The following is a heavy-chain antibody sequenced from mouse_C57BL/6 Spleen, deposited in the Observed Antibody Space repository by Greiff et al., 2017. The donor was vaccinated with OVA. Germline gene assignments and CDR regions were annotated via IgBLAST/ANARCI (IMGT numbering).Heavy chain of an antibody. V-gene: IGHV1-4*01. Sequence: QVHVKQSGAELARPGASVKMSCKASGYTFTSYTMHWVKQRPGQGLEWIGYINPSSGYTKYNQKFKDKATLTADKSSSTAYMQLSSLTSEDSAVYYCARSDVSYYFDYWGQGTTLTVSS. CDR3: ARSDVSYYFDY. CDR2: INPSSGYT. CDR1: GYTFTSYT. D-gene: IGHD6-2*01. J-gene: IGHJ2*01.